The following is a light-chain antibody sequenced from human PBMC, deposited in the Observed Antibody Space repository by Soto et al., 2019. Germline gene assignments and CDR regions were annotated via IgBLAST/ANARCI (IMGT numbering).Light chain of an antibody. V-gene: IGKV3-15*01. CDR3: QQYNTLNT. J-gene: IGKJ2*01. CDR2: GAS. Sequence: EIAMTQSPGTLSVSPGERATLSCRASQNVNTNLAWYQQKPGQAPRLLMYGASTRATGIPARFSGSGSGTEFTLTISSLQPEDFAVYYCQQYNTLNTFGQGTKVDIK. CDR1: QNVNTN.